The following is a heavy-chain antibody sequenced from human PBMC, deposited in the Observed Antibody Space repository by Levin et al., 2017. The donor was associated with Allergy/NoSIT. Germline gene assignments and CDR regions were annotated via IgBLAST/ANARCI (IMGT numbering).Heavy chain of an antibody. D-gene: IGHD4-17*01. CDR3: AREAGDYVFYGMDV. Sequence: GESLKISCAASGFTFSDYYMSWIRQAPGKGLEWVSYISSSGSTIYYADSVKGRFTISRDNAKNSLYLQMNSLRAEDTAVYYCAREAGDYVFYGMDVWGQGTTVTVSS. V-gene: IGHV3-11*01. J-gene: IGHJ6*02. CDR2: ISSSGSTI. CDR1: GFTFSDYY.